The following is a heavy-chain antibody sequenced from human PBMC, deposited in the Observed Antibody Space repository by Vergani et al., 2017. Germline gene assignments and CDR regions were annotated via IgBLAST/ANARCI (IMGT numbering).Heavy chain of an antibody. CDR1: GGTFSSYT. CDR3: ARDRIAAAGTGEWFDP. V-gene: IGHV1-69*08. CDR2: IIPILGIA. D-gene: IGHD6-13*01. J-gene: IGHJ5*02. Sequence: QVQLVQSGAEVKKPGSSVKVSCKASGGTFSSYTISWVRQAPGQGLEWMGRIIPILGIANYAQKFQGRVTITADKSTSTAYMELSSLRSDDTAVYYCARDRIAAAGTGEWFDPWGQGTLVTVSS.